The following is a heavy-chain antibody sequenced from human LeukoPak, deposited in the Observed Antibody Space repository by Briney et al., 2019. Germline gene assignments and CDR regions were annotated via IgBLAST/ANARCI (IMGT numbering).Heavy chain of an antibody. D-gene: IGHD1-14*01. CDR3: ARETPEYD. V-gene: IGHV3-48*02. CDR2: ISSSSSTI. CDR1: GFTVSSNY. Sequence: GGSLRLSCAASGFTVSSNYMSWVRQAPGKGLEWVSYISSSSSTIYYADSVKGRFTISRDNAKNSLYLQMNSLRDEDTAVYYCARETPEYDWGQGTLVTVSS. J-gene: IGHJ4*02.